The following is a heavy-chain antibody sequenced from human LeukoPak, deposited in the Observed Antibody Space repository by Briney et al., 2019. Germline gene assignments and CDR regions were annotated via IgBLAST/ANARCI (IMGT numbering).Heavy chain of an antibody. V-gene: IGHV4-39*01. D-gene: IGHD6-6*01. CDR3: ARYSTSSGWFDP. CDR2: MHYSGSN. CDR1: GGSSSSSDYY. J-gene: IGHJ5*02. Sequence: SETRSLTCTVSGGSSSSSDYYWGWIRQPPGKGLEWIGSMHYSGSNAYSPSLKSRVIIFVDTSKNQFSLKLTYVTAADTAVYFCARYSTSSGWFDPWGQGSLVTVSS.